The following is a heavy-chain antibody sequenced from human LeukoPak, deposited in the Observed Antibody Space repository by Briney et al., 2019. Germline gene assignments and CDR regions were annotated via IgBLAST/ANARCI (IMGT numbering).Heavy chain of an antibody. V-gene: IGHV3-23*01. D-gene: IGHD3-16*01. J-gene: IGHJ4*02. CDR2: ISGSGGST. Sequence: PGGSLRLSCAASGFTFSTNAMSWVRQAPGKGLEWVSTISGSGGSTHYAASVKGRFTISRANSKNTLYLQMNSLRAEDTAVYYCAKSRFLITFGGVTTLNYFDYWGQGTLVTVSS. CDR1: GFTFSTNA. CDR3: AKSRFLITFGGVTTLNYFDY.